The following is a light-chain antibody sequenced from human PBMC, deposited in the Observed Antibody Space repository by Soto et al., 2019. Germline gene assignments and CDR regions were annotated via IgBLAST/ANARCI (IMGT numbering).Light chain of an antibody. CDR2: DIS. CDR3: QQYNDWSLT. CDR1: QSVSSN. V-gene: IGKV3D-15*01. J-gene: IGKJ4*01. Sequence: EIVMTQSPATLSVSPGERATLSCRASQSVSSNLAWYQQKPGQAPSLLIYDISARATGIPTRFSGSGSGTEFTLTISSLQSEDFAVYYCQQYNDWSLTFGGGTKV.